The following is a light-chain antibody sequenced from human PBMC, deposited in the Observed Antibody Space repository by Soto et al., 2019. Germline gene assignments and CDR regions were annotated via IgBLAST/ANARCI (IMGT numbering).Light chain of an antibody. CDR3: SSYAGTHIV. V-gene: IGLV2-8*01. CDR2: EVS. Sequence: QSVLTQPPSASGAAVQSVTISCTGTSSDVGGYNYVSWYQQHPGRAPKLMIYEVSKRPSGVPDRFSGSKSGNTASLTVSGLQAEDEADYYCSSYAGTHIVFGIGTKVTVL. CDR1: SSDVGGYNY. J-gene: IGLJ1*01.